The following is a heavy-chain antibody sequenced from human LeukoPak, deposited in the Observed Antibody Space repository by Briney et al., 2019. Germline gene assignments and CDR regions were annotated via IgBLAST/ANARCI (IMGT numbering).Heavy chain of an antibody. CDR2: IYYSGST. Sequence: SETLSLTCTVSGGSIINYYGTWIRQPPGKGLEWIGHIYYSGSTNYNPSLNSRVTISVDTSKKQFSLKLTSVIAADTAVYYCARVAKHFRGGLSFYFMDVWGIGTTVTISS. CDR3: ARVAKHFRGGLSFYFMDV. CDR1: GGSIINYY. D-gene: IGHD3-10*01. J-gene: IGHJ6*03. V-gene: IGHV4-59*01.